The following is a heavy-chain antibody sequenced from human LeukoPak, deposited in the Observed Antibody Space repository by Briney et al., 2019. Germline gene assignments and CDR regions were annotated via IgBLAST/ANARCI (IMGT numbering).Heavy chain of an antibody. V-gene: IGHV4-34*01. CDR2: INHSGST. CDR3: ARESITVTTKNRFDY. J-gene: IGHJ4*02. D-gene: IGHD4-17*01. CDR1: GGSFSGYY. Sequence: SETLSLTCAVYGGSFSGYYWSWIRQPPGKGLEWIGEINHSGSTNYNPSLKSRVTISVDTSKNQFSLKLSSVTAADTAVYYRARESITVTTKNRFDYWGQGTLVTVSS.